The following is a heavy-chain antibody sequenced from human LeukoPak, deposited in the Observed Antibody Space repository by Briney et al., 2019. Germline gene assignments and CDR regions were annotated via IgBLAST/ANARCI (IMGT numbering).Heavy chain of an antibody. CDR1: GFTSSSYE. CDR3: AELGITMIGGV. J-gene: IGHJ6*04. CDR2: ISSSGSTI. Sequence: GGSLRLSCAASGFTSSSYEMNWVRQAPGKGLEWVSYISSSGSTIYYADSVKGRFTISRDNSKNTLYLQMNSLRAEDTAVYYCAELGITMIGGVWGKGTTVTISS. V-gene: IGHV3-48*03. D-gene: IGHD3-10*02.